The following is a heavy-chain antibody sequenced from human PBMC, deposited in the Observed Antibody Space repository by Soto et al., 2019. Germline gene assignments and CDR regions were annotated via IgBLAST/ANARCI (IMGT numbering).Heavy chain of an antibody. Sequence: QVQLAQSGAEVKKPGSSVKVSCKASGGTFSSYAISWVRQAPGQGLEWMGGIIPIFGTANYAQKFQGRVTITADDSTSTADMELSSLRSEDTAVYYCARFVPDIVLVPAAHIYGMDVWGQGTTVTVSS. J-gene: IGHJ6*02. V-gene: IGHV1-69*12. CDR2: IIPIFGTA. D-gene: IGHD2-2*01. CDR3: ARFVPDIVLVPAAHIYGMDV. CDR1: GGTFSSYA.